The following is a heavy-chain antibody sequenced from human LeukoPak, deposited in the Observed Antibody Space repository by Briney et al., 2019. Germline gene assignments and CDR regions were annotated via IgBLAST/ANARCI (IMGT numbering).Heavy chain of an antibody. J-gene: IGHJ3*02. CDR3: ARDRAITYYYDSSGYYSPDAFDI. Sequence: PGGSLRLSCAASGFTFSSYSMNWVRQAPGKGLEWVSSISSSSSYIYYADSVKGRFTISRDNAKNSLYLQMSSLRAEDTDVYYCARDRAITYYYDSSGYYSPDAFDIWGQGTMVTVSS. V-gene: IGHV3-21*01. D-gene: IGHD3-22*01. CDR2: ISSSSSYI. CDR1: GFTFSSYS.